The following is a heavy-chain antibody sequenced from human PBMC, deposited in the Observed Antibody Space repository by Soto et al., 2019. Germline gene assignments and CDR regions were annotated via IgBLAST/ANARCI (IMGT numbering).Heavy chain of an antibody. V-gene: IGHV4-34*01. J-gene: IGHJ5*02. CDR1: GGSFSGYY. D-gene: IGHD2-2*01. CDR3: ARGRHPSSTSRRRFDP. CDR2: INHSGST. Sequence: QVQLQQWGAGLLKPSETLSLTCAVYGGSFSGYYWSWIRQPPGKGLEWIGEINHSGSTNYNPSLKSRVTISVDTSKNQFSLKLSSVTAADTAVYYCARGRHPSSTSRRRFDPWGQGTLVTVSS.